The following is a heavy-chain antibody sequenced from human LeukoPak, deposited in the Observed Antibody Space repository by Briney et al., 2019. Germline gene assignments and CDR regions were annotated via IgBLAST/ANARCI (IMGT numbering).Heavy chain of an antibody. CDR1: GYTFTSYG. V-gene: IGHV1-18*01. CDR2: ISAYNGNT. J-gene: IGHJ4*02. Sequence: GASVKVSCKASGYTFTSYGISWVRQAPGQGLEWMGWISAYNGNTNYAQKLQGRVTMTTDTSTSTAYMELRSLRSDDTAVYYCARAPNLGGDCYSIDWGQGTWSPSPQ. D-gene: IGHD2-21*02. CDR3: ARAPNLGGDCYSID.